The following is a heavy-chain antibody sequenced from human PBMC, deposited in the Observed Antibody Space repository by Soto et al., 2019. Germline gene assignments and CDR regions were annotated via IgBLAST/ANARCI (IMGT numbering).Heavy chain of an antibody. CDR3: ARWREDCSGGSCCRTAY. CDR1: GGSISSSSYY. Sequence: QLLESGPGLVTPSETLSLTCTVSGGSISSSSYYWGWIRQPPGKGLEWIGSIYYSGSTYYNPSLKSRVTISVDTSKNQFALKLSAVTAANTAVYYYARWREDCSGGSCCRTAYWGQGTLVTVSS. CDR2: IYYSGST. D-gene: IGHD2-15*01. J-gene: IGHJ4*02. V-gene: IGHV4-39*01.